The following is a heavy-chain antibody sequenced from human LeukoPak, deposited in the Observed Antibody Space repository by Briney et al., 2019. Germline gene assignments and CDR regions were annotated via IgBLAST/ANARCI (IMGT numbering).Heavy chain of an antibody. CDR1: GLTVSSSY. CDR2: IYNDGST. Sequence: PGGSLRLSCAASGLTVSSSYMSWVRQAPGKGLEWVSIIYNDGSTYYADSVKGRFTISRDNSKNTLYLQMNSLRAEDTAVYYCARENIGRLRHPDAFDIWGQGTMVTVSS. D-gene: IGHD2/OR15-2a*01. V-gene: IGHV3-53*05. CDR3: ARENIGRLRHPDAFDI. J-gene: IGHJ3*02.